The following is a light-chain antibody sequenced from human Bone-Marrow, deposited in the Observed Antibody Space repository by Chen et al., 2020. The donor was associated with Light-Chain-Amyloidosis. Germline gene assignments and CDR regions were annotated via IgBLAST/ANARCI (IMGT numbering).Light chain of an antibody. CDR3: QSADSSGTDEVI. Sequence: SYELTQPPSVSVSPGQTARITCSGDDLPTKYAYWYQQKPGKAPVLVIHRDTERPSGISERFSGSSSGTTATLTISGVQAEDEADYHCQSADSSGTDEVIFGGGTKRTVL. J-gene: IGLJ2*01. V-gene: IGLV3-25*03. CDR2: RDT. CDR1: DLPTKY.